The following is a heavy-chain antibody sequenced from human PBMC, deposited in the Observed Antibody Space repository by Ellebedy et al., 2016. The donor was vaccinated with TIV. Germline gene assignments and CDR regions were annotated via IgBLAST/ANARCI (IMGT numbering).Heavy chain of an antibody. J-gene: IGHJ2*01. V-gene: IGHV3-11*01. CDR3: ARTYSGSRYWYFDL. CDR1: EFSFNDYY. Sequence: GESLKISCAASEFSFNDYYMSWIRQAPGKGLEWVSSISTSGSTTYYADSVRGRFTLSRDNARKTLDLQMNSLRAEDTAVYYCARTYSGSRYWYFDLWGRGTPVTVSS. CDR2: ISTSGSTT. D-gene: IGHD1-26*01.